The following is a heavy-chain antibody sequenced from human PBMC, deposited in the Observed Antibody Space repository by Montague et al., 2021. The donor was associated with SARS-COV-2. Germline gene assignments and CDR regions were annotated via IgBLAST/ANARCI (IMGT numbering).Heavy chain of an antibody. CDR2: IWYDGSNK. D-gene: IGHD2-21*02. Sequence: SLRLSCAASGFTFSSYGMHWVRQAPGKGLEWVAVIWYDGSNKYYADSVKGRFTISRDNSKNTLYLQMNSLRAEDTAVYYCARELVAVTAIPNDYCGMDVWGQGTTVTVSS. V-gene: IGHV3-33*01. CDR1: GFTFSSYG. J-gene: IGHJ6*02. CDR3: ARELVAVTAIPNDYCGMDV.